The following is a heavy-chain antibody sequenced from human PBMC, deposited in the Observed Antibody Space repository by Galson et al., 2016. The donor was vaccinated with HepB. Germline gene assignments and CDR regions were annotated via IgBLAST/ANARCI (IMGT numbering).Heavy chain of an antibody. CDR3: AGDWGAFNDYGDFDYYYYGMDV. J-gene: IGHJ6*04. CDR2: INSDGSNI. Sequence: SLRLSCAASGFTFSAYWMYWVRQAPGKGLVWVSRINSDGSNITYADSVKGRFTISRNNAKNTLYLQMNSLRAEDTAVYYCAGDWGAFNDYGDFDYYYYGMDVWGKGTTVTVSS. CDR1: GFTFSAYW. V-gene: IGHV3-74*01. D-gene: IGHD4-17*01.